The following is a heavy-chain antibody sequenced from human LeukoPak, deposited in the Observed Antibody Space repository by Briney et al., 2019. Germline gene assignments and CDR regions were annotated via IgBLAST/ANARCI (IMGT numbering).Heavy chain of an antibody. D-gene: IGHD3-9*01. V-gene: IGHV3-23*01. J-gene: IGHJ4*02. Sequence: GGSLRLSCAASGFTFRSYAMSWVRQAPGKGLEWVSAISGSGGSTYYADSVKGRFTISRDNSKNTLYLQMNSLRAEDTAVYYCAKLYYDILTGYSPFDYWGQGTLVTVSS. CDR2: ISGSGGST. CDR1: GFTFRSYA. CDR3: AKLYYDILTGYSPFDY.